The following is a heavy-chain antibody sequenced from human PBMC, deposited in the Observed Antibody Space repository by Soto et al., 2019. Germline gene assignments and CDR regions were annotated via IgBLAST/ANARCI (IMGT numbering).Heavy chain of an antibody. CDR2: ISYDGSNK. CDR3: ARGFHNGYSGGFDY. CDR1: GFTFSSYA. J-gene: IGHJ4*02. D-gene: IGHD3-22*01. Sequence: QVQLVESGGGVVQPGRSLRLSCAASGFTFSSYAMHWVRQAPGKGLEWVAVISYDGSNKYYADSVKGRFTISRDNSKNTLYLQMNSLRAEDTAVYYCARGFHNGYSGGFDYWGQGTLVTVSS. V-gene: IGHV3-30-3*01.